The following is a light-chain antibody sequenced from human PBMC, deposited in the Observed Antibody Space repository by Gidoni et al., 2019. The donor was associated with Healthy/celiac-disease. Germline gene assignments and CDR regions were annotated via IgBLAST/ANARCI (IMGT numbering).Light chain of an antibody. CDR3: CSYAGSSTYV. Sequence: QSARTQPASVSGSPGQSITISCTGTSSDVGSYNLVSWYQQHPGKAPKLMIYEGSKRPSGVSNRFSGSKSCNTSSLTISGLQAEDEADYYCCSYAGSSTYVFGTGTKVTVL. J-gene: IGLJ1*01. V-gene: IGLV2-23*01. CDR2: EGS. CDR1: SSDVGSYNL.